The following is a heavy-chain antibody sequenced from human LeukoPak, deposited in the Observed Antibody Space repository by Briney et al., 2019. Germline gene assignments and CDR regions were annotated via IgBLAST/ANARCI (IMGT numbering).Heavy chain of an antibody. D-gene: IGHD6-19*01. V-gene: IGHV3-21*01. CDR3: ARDPSGMAVAGPDGNYYFDY. Sequence: GGSLRLSCAASGFTFSSYSMNWVRQAPGKGLEWVSSISSSSSYIYYADSVKGRFTISRDNAKNSLYLQMNSLRAEDTAVYYCARDPSGMAVAGPDGNYYFDYWGQGTLVTVSS. CDR1: GFTFSSYS. J-gene: IGHJ4*02. CDR2: ISSSSSYI.